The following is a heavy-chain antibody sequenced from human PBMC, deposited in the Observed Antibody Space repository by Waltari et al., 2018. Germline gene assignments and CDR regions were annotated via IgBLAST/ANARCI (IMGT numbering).Heavy chain of an antibody. Sequence: QPQLQESGPGLVKPSETLSLTCTVSGVPISSSSYYWGWVRQPPGKGLEWIGSIYYSGNTYYNPSLKSRVTISVDTSKNQFSLTVRSVTAADTAVYYCARRSSGATRRYFDYWGQGTLVTVSS. D-gene: IGHD1-26*01. J-gene: IGHJ4*02. V-gene: IGHV4-39*01. CDR3: ARRSSGATRRYFDY. CDR2: IYYSGNT. CDR1: GVPISSSSYY.